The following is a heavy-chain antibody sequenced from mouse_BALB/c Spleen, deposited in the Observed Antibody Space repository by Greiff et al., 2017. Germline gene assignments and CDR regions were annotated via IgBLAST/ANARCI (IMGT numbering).Heavy chain of an antibody. CDR3: ARPATRYYYAMDY. J-gene: IGHJ4*01. CDR1: GYSITSDYA. D-gene: IGHD1-2*01. V-gene: IGHV3-2*02. Sequence: VQLKESGPGLVKPSQSLSLTCTVTGYSITSDYAWNWIRQFPGNKLEWMGYISYSGSTSYNPSLKSRISITRDTSKNQFFLQLNSVTTEGTATYYCARPATRYYYAMDYWGQGTSVTVSS. CDR2: ISYSGST.